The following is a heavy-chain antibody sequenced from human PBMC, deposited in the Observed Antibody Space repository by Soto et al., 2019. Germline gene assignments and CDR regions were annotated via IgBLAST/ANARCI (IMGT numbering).Heavy chain of an antibody. CDR1: GFTFSSYG. CDR2: IWYDGTKQ. V-gene: IGHV3-33*01. Sequence: GGSLRLSCAASGFTFSSYGMHWVRQAPGKGLGWVALIWYDGTKQYYADSVKGRFTISRDNSKNTLYVQVNSLRAEDTAVYYCARDGTAMARGYYYYEMDVWGQGTTVTVSS. D-gene: IGHD5-18*01. CDR3: ARDGTAMARGYYYYEMDV. J-gene: IGHJ6*02.